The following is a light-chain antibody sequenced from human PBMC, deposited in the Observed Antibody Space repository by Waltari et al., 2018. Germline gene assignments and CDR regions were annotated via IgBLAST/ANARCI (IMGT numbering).Light chain of an antibody. CDR2: WAS. Sequence: DIVMTQSPDSLAVSLGARATINCKSSQSLLYSSNNKNSLAWYQQKPGQPSKLLIYWASSRESGVPDRFSASGSGTDFTLTISSLQAEDVAVYYCQQYYSTPLTFGGGTKVEIK. CDR3: QQYYSTPLT. J-gene: IGKJ4*01. V-gene: IGKV4-1*01. CDR1: QSLLYSSNNKNS.